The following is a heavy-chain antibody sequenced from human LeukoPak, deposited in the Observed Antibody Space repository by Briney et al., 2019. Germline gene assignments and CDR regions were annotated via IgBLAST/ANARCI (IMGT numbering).Heavy chain of an antibody. J-gene: IGHJ4*02. V-gene: IGHV4-59*01. Sequence: SETLSLTCTVSGGSISSYYWSWIRQPPGKGLEWIGYIYYSGSTNYKPSLKSRVTISVDASKNQFSLKLNSVTAADTAVYYCARSDPSLWFGESYYFDYWGQGTLVTVSS. CDR1: GGSISSYY. CDR3: ARSDPSLWFGESYYFDY. D-gene: IGHD3-10*01. CDR2: IYYSGST.